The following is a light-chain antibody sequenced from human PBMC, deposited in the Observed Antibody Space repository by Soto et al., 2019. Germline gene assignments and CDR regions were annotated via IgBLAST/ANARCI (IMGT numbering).Light chain of an antibody. J-gene: IGKJ5*01. Sequence: EIVLTQSPATLSLSPGEGATLSCRASQSVSTYLAWYQQKPGQAPRLLIYDASNRATGIPARFSGSGSGTDFTLTISSLEPEDFAVYYCQQRSNWPITFCQGTRLEIK. CDR3: QQRSNWPIT. V-gene: IGKV3-11*01. CDR1: QSVSTY. CDR2: DAS.